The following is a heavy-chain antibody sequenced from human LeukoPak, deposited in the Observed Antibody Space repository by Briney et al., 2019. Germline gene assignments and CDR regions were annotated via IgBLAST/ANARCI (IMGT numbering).Heavy chain of an antibody. J-gene: IGHJ4*02. CDR1: GFTFSSYG. Sequence: GGSLRLSCAASGFTFSSYGMHWVRQAPGKGLEWVAVISYDGSNKYYADSVKGRFTISRDNSKNTLYLQMNSLRAEDTAVYYCAKDQITTYYDILTGGGDYFDYWGQGTLVTVSS. CDR3: AKDQITTYYDILTGGGDYFDY. CDR2: ISYDGSNK. D-gene: IGHD3-9*01. V-gene: IGHV3-30*18.